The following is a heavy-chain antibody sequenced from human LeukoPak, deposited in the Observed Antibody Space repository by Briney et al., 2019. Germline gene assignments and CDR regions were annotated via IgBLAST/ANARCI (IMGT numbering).Heavy chain of an antibody. CDR1: GGSFSGYY. V-gene: IGHV4-34*01. D-gene: IGHD5-18*01. J-gene: IGHJ4*02. Sequence: SETLSLTCAVYGGSFSGYYWSWIRQPPGKGLEWIGEINHSGSTNYNPSLKSRVTISIDTSKNQFSLKLSSVTAADTAVYYCTRGRLTAMVDYVDYWGQGTLITVSS. CDR2: INHSGST. CDR3: TRGRLTAMVDYVDY.